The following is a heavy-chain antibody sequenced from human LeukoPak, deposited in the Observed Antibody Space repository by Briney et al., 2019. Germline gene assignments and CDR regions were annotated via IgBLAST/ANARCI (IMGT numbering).Heavy chain of an antibody. CDR1: GYTFTGYY. J-gene: IGHJ4*02. D-gene: IGHD6-13*01. Sequence: ASVKVSCKASGYTFTGYYMYWVRQAPGQGLEWVGWINLNSGDTNYAPKFQGRVTLTRDTSISTAYMELTSLTSDDTAVYYCARRVVAAAADLEYWGQGTLVTVSS. V-gene: IGHV1-2*02. CDR3: ARRVVAAAADLEY. CDR2: INLNSGDT.